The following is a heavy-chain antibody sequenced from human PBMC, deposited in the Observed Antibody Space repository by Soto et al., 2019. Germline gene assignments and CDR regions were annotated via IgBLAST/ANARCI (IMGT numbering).Heavy chain of an antibody. CDR1: GFTFSSYA. V-gene: IGHV3-23*01. CDR3: AKDLGEEEWELPVFPQFDY. J-gene: IGHJ4*02. CDR2: ISGSGGST. Sequence: GGSLRLSCAASGFTFSSYAMSWVRQAPGKGLEWASAISGSGGSTYYADSVKGRFTISRDNSKNTLYLQMNSLRAEDTAVYYCAKDLGEEEWELPVFPQFDYWGQGTLVTVSS. D-gene: IGHD1-26*01.